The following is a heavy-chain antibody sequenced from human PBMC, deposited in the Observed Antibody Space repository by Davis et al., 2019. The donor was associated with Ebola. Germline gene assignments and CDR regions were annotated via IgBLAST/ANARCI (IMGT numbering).Heavy chain of an antibody. CDR1: GFTFSTYW. J-gene: IGHJ6*02. V-gene: IGHV3-23*01. CDR3: AKVPQSGSTSWDV. Sequence: GGSLRLSCVASGFTFSTYWMHWVRQAPGKGLEWVSAISGSGGSTYYADSVKGRFTISRDNSKNTLYLQMNSLRAEDTAVYYCAKVPQSGSTSWDVWGQGTTVTVSS. D-gene: IGHD2-2*01. CDR2: ISGSGGST.